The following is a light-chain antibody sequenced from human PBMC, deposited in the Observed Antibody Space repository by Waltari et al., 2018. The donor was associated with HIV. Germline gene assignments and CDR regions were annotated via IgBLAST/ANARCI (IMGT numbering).Light chain of an antibody. CDR3: QSTDYDGTWV. Sequence: SYDLTQTPSVSVSPGQTARLNCSRGSLQKKSSSWYRQTAGQAPVLLIYRDIQRPSGIPERISGSGSGTGITLTITGVQAEDEADYFCQSTDYDGTWVFGGGTKLTVL. J-gene: IGLJ3*02. V-gene: IGLV3-25*03. CDR2: RDI. CDR1: SLQKKS.